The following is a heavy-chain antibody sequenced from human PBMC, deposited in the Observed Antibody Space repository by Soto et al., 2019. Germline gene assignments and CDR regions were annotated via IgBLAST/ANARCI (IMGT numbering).Heavy chain of an antibody. V-gene: IGHV1-8*01. Sequence: QVQLVQSGAEVKKPGASVRVSCKASGYTFTSYDINWVRQVTGQRPEWMGWMNPNSGDTGYAQRFQGRLTITRVTSKNTAYMELSGLKSEDTAIYYCARRILKFHGMDVWGQGTTVIVSS. J-gene: IGHJ6*02. CDR1: GYTFTSYD. CDR3: ARRILKFHGMDV. CDR2: MNPNSGDT.